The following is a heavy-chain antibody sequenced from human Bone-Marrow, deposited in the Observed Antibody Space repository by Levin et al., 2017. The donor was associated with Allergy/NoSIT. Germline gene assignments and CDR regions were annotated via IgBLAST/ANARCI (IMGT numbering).Heavy chain of an antibody. D-gene: IGHD3-10*01. Sequence: RGESLKISCAASGFTFNKNAMVWVRQAPGKGLEWLSGISGSGTNTFYAGSVRGRFTISRDNSNNVLYFQMNSLRAADTAVYFCARDGGSGTNFLHYFDYWGHGTLVTVSS. CDR2: ISGSGTNT. CDR1: GFTFNKNA. J-gene: IGHJ4*01. CDR3: ARDGGSGTNFLHYFDY. V-gene: IGHV3-23*01.